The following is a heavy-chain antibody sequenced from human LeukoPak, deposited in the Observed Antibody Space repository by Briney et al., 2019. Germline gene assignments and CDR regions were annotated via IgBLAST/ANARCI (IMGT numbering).Heavy chain of an antibody. D-gene: IGHD3-10*01. CDR2: INHSGST. CDR3: ARENGSGYDY. V-gene: IGHV4-34*01. Sequence: SETLSLTCAVYGGSFSGYYWSWIRQPPGKGLEWIGEINHSGSTNYNPSLKSRVTISVDTSKNQFSLKLSSVTAADAAVYYCARENGSGYDYWGQGTLVTVSS. J-gene: IGHJ4*02. CDR1: GGSFSGYY.